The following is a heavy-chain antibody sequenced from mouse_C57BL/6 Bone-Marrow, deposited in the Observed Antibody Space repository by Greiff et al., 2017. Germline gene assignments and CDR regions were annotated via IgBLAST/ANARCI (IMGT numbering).Heavy chain of an antibody. Sequence: EVQLVESGGDLVKPGGSLKLSCAASGFTFSSYGMSWVRQTPDKRLEWVATISSGGSYTYYPDSVKGRFTISRDNANNTLYLKMSSLKSEDTAMYYCARHYYYYAMDDWGQGTSVTVSS. CDR3: ARHYYYYAMDD. D-gene: IGHD1-1*01. J-gene: IGHJ4*01. CDR2: ISSGGSYT. V-gene: IGHV5-6*01. CDR1: GFTFSSYG.